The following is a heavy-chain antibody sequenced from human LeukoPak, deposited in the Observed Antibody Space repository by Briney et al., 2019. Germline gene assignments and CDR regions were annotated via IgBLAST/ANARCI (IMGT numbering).Heavy chain of an antibody. J-gene: IGHJ2*01. D-gene: IGHD3/OR15-3a*01. CDR3: ARGVPTRDSWYFDL. CDR2: IYYSGST. V-gene: IGHV4-59*01. Sequence: SETLSLTCTVSGGSISSYYWSWIRQPPGKGLEWIGYIYYSGSTNYNPSLKSRVTISVDTSKNQFSLKLSSVTAADTAVYYCARGVPTRDSWYFDLWGRGTLVTVSS. CDR1: GGSISSYY.